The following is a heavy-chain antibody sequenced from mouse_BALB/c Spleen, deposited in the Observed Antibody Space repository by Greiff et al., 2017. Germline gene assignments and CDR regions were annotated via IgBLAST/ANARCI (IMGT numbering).Heavy chain of an antibody. CDR3: SRLYDYDDYFDY. V-gene: IGHV1-55*01. J-gene: IGHJ2*02. CDR2: IYPGSGST. Sequence: QVQLQQPGAELVKPGTSVKLSCKASGYNFTSYWINWVKLRPGQGLEWIGDIYPGSGSTNYNEKFKSKATLTVDTSSSTAYMQLRSLASEDSALYFCSRLYDYDDYFDYWGQGTSLTVSS. D-gene: IGHD2-4*01. CDR1: GYNFTSYW.